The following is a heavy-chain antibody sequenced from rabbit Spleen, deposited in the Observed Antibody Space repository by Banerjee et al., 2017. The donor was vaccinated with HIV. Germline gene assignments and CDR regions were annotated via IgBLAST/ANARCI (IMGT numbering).Heavy chain of an antibody. D-gene: IGHD4-1*01. CDR1: GFSFSSSYW. CDR2: IKAGSSGTT. CDR3: ARDFYSGWGVVSFYFSL. Sequence: QSLEESGGDLVKPGASLTLTCTASGFSFSSSYWICWVRQAPGKGLESIACIKAGSSGTTYYASWAKGRFTISKTSSTTVTLQMTSLTAADTATYLCARDFYSGWGVVSFYFSLWGPGTLVT. J-gene: IGHJ4*01. V-gene: IGHV1S40*01.